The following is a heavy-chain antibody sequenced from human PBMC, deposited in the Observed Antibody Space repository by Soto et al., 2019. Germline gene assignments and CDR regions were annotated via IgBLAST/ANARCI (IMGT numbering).Heavy chain of an antibody. Sequence: CVSQRHSYAVSGFNFRSYSMHWVRKAPGKGLEWISYVSGSSSTIYYADSVKGRFTISRDNAKNSLYLQMNSLRAEDTAIYYCARNLPLKWELLPYYFDCWGQGTPVTVSS. CDR3: ARNLPLKWELLPYYFDC. J-gene: IGHJ4*02. V-gene: IGHV3-48*01. CDR1: GFNFRSYS. D-gene: IGHD1-26*01. CDR2: VSGSSSTI.